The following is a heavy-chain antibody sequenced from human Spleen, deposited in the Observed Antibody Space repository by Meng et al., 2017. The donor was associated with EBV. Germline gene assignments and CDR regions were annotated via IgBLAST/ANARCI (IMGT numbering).Heavy chain of an antibody. Sequence: HVQVVQSGAEVKKPGSSVKVSCKTSGGTFRSDAVSWVRQAPGQGLEWMGGLIPKSDAPYYAQKFQDRVTITADESTSTHYMDLSGLRSEDTAVYYCASESGRGFTPDYWGQGTLVTVSS. CDR1: GGTFRSDA. CDR3: ASESGRGFTPDY. J-gene: IGHJ4*02. D-gene: IGHD3-10*01. V-gene: IGHV1-69*01. CDR2: LIPKSDAP.